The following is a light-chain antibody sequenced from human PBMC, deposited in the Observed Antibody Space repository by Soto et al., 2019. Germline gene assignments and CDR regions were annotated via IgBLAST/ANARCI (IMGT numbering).Light chain of an antibody. CDR2: GDS. CDR1: QTISSNY. CDR3: KQYTSSMIT. V-gene: IGKV3-20*01. J-gene: IGKJ5*01. Sequence: QDTATLSFCPGQRATISCGASQTISSNYLAWYQQKTGQDPRLLIYGDSGRATGIPARFSGSGSGTDFTLKISSLQPEEFAVYYCKQYTSSMITFGQGTQLEIK.